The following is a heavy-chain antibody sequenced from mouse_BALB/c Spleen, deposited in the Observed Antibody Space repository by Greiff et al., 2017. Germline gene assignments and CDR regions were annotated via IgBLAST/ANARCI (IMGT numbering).Heavy chain of an antibody. D-gene: IGHD1-1*02. V-gene: IGHV2-9*02. CDR1: GFSLTSYG. CDR2: IWAGGST. CDR3: AREGNYGVYAMDY. Sequence: VQLQQSGPGLVAPSQSLSITCTVSGFSLTSYGVHWVRQPPGKGLEWLGVIWAGGSTNYNSALMSRLSISKDNSKSQVFLKMNSLQTDDTAMYYCAREGNYGVYAMDYWGQGTSVTVSS. J-gene: IGHJ4*01.